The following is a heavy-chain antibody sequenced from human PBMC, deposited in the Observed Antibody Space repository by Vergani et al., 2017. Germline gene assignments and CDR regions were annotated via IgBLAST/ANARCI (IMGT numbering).Heavy chain of an antibody. Sequence: QVQLVQSGAEVKKPGASVKVSCKASGYTFTGYFIHWVRQAPGQGLEWMGRVNPNRGRTNYAQNLQGRVTLTRDTSISPTYMELSRLRTDDTAVYYCTSGRMTVDYGGKGNLVTVSS. CDR1: GYTFTGYF. J-gene: IGHJ4*02. D-gene: IGHD2-15*01. V-gene: IGHV1-2*02. CDR2: VNPNRGRT. CDR3: TSGRMTVDY.